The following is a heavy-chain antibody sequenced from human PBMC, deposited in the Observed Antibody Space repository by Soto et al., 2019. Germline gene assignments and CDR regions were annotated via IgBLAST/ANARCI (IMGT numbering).Heavy chain of an antibody. D-gene: IGHD1-1*01. CDR3: ARRTGTVPRPHYYYYGMDV. J-gene: IGHJ6*02. CDR1: GYSFTSYW. V-gene: IGHV5-10-1*01. CDR2: IDPSDSYT. Sequence: PGESLKISCTGSGYSFTSYWISWVRQMPGKGLEWMGRIDPSDSYTNYSPSFQGHVTISADKSISTAYLQWSSLKASDTAMYYCARRTGTVPRPHYYYYGMDVWGQGTRVTVSS.